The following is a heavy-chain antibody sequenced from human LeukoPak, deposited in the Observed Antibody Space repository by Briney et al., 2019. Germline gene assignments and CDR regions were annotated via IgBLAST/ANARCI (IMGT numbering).Heavy chain of an antibody. J-gene: IGHJ4*02. V-gene: IGHV3-7*01. Sequence: GGSLRLSCAASGFTFSSYWMSWVRQAPGKGLEWVANIKQDGSEKYYVDSVKGRFTISRDNAKNSLYLQMNSLRAEDTAVYYCARDLGYIVVVVAATPVYFHYRGQGTLVTVSS. CDR1: GFTFSSYW. CDR3: ARDLGYIVVVVAATPVYFHY. CDR2: IKQDGSEK. D-gene: IGHD2-15*01.